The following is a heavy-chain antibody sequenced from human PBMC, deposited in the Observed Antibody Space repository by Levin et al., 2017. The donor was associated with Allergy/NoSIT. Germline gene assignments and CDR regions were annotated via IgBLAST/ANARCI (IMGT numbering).Heavy chain of an antibody. Sequence: SETLSLTCTVSGGSISSSSYYWGWIRQPPGKGLEWIGSIYYSGSTYYNPSLKSRVTISVDTSKNQFSLKLSSVTAADTAVYYCARLGAIPRGYYYYGMDVWGQGTTVTVSS. CDR1: GGSISSSSYY. CDR2: IYYSGST. V-gene: IGHV4-39*01. J-gene: IGHJ6*02. D-gene: IGHD3-10*01. CDR3: ARLGAIPRGYYYYGMDV.